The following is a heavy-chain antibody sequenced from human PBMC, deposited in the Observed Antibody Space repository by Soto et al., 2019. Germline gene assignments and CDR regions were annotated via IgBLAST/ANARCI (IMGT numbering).Heavy chain of an antibody. Sequence: QVQLVQSGAEVKKPGSSVKVSCKASGGTFSSYAISWVRQAPGQGLEWMGGIIPIFGTANYAQKFQGRVTITADESTSTAYMELSSLRSEDTAVYYCARALRYYYGSGSYSPFDYWGQGTLVTVSS. D-gene: IGHD3-10*01. CDR1: GGTFSSYA. J-gene: IGHJ4*02. CDR3: ARALRYYYGSGSYSPFDY. V-gene: IGHV1-69*01. CDR2: IIPIFGTA.